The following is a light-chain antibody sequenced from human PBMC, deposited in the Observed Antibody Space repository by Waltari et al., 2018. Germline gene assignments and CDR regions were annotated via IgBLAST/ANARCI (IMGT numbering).Light chain of an antibody. Sequence: DIHMTQSPSTLSPPLGDRVTLPCRASRSIRTWLAWYQQKLGKAPKLLIYTASTLEGGVPSRFSGSGSETEFTLTITSLQPDDFATYYCQQYYTYPYTFGQGTKLEIK. J-gene: IGKJ2*01. V-gene: IGKV1-5*03. CDR2: TAS. CDR1: RSIRTW. CDR3: QQYYTYPYT.